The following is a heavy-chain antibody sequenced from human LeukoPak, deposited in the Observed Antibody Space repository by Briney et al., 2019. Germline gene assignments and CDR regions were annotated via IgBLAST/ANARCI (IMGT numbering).Heavy chain of an antibody. CDR1: GVSISSTSYY. V-gene: IGHV4-39*07. Sequence: PSETLSLTCTVSGVSISSTSYYWGWIRQPPGKGLEWIGSIYHSGSTYYNPSLKIRVTISIDTSKNQFSLKLSSVTAADTAVYYCARGPDSSGWYRAYYYYMDVWGKGTTVTVSS. J-gene: IGHJ6*03. CDR3: ARGPDSSGWYRAYYYYMDV. D-gene: IGHD6-19*01. CDR2: IYHSGST.